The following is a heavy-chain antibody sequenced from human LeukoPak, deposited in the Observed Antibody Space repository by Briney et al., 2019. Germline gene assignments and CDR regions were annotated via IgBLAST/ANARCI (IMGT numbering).Heavy chain of an antibody. CDR2: ISSSSSYT. CDR3: ARTLVLLWFGELPQIDAFDI. V-gene: IGHV3-11*06. Sequence: GGSLRLSCAASGLTFSDYYMSWIRQAPGKGLEWVSYISSSSSYTNYADSVKGRFTISRDNAKNSLYLQMNSLRAEDTAVYYCARTLVLLWFGELPQIDAFDIWGQGTMVTVSS. CDR1: GLTFSDYY. D-gene: IGHD3-10*01. J-gene: IGHJ3*02.